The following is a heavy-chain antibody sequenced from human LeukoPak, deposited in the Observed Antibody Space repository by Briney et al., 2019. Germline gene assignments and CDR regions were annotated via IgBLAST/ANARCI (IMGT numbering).Heavy chain of an antibody. J-gene: IGHJ4*02. V-gene: IGHV3-66*01. CDR2: IYSGGST. Sequence: PGGSLRLSCTASGFTFSGAWMTWVRQAPGKGLEWVSLIYSGGSTYYADSVKGRFTISRGNSKNTLYLQMNSLRAEDTAVYYCARVWDSSGWYPNDYWGQGTLVTVSS. CDR1: GFTFSGAW. CDR3: ARVWDSSGWYPNDY. D-gene: IGHD6-19*01.